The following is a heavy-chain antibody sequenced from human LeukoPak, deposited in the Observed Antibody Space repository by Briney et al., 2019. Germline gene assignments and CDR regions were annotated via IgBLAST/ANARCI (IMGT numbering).Heavy chain of an antibody. J-gene: IGHJ4*02. CDR3: ASLGGGWFGEFFQRPKDY. V-gene: IGHV3-30*03. CDR1: GFTFDKYG. Sequence: PGGSLRLSCTASGFTFDKYGMHWVRQAPGKGLEWVALISFDGGSEYYADSVKGRFTISRDNSRNTLYLQMDSLRGGDTAMYYCASLGGGWFGEFFQRPKDYWGQGTLVTVSS. CDR2: ISFDGGSE. D-gene: IGHD3-10*01.